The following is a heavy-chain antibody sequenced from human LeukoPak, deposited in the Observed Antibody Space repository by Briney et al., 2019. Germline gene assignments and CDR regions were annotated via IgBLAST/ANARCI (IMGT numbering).Heavy chain of an antibody. CDR3: ARGGVDGVLDY. Sequence: ASVKVSCKASGYIFTGYYMHWVRQAPGQGPEWMGWINPNSGGTNYAQKFQGRVTMTRDTSISTAYMELSSLKSDDTAVLYCARGGVDGVLDYWGQGPLVTVSS. CDR1: GYIFTGYY. J-gene: IGHJ4*02. V-gene: IGHV1-2*02. D-gene: IGHD3-10*01. CDR2: INPNSGGT.